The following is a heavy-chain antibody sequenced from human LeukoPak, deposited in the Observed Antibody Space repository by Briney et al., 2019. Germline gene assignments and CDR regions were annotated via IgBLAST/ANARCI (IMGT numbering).Heavy chain of an antibody. Sequence: GRSLRLSCAASGFTFDDYAMHWFRQAPAKGLEWVSGISWNSGSIGYADSVKGRFTISRDNAKNSLYLQMNSLRAEDMALYYCAKDEIKNHVYGTFDYWGQGTLVTVSS. CDR1: GFTFDDYA. CDR2: ISWNSGSI. D-gene: IGHD2-8*01. V-gene: IGHV3-9*03. CDR3: AKDEIKNHVYGTFDY. J-gene: IGHJ4*02.